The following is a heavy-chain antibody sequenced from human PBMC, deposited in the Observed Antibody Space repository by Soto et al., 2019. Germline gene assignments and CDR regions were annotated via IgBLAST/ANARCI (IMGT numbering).Heavy chain of an antibody. Sequence: PGGSLRLSCAASGFTFSSYSMNWVRQAPGKGLEWVSSISSSSSYIYYADSVKGRFTISRDNAKNSLYLQMNSLRAEDTAVYYCARGLGYYDSSGYYQFDYWGQGTLVTVSS. D-gene: IGHD3-22*01. J-gene: IGHJ4*02. CDR3: ARGLGYYDSSGYYQFDY. CDR2: ISSSSSYI. V-gene: IGHV3-21*01. CDR1: GFTFSSYS.